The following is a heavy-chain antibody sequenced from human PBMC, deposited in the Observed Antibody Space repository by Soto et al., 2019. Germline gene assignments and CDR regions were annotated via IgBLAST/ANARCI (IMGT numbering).Heavy chain of an antibody. V-gene: IGHV4-30-2*02. J-gene: IGHJ6*02. CDR3: ARYKSNYYYGMDV. CDR2: IYHSGST. Sequence: PSETLSLTCAVSGGSISSGGYSWSWIRQPPGRGLEWIGYIYHSGSTYYNPSLKSRVTISVDTSKNQFSLKLSSVTAADTAVYYCARYKSNYYYGMDVWGQGTTVTVSS. D-gene: IGHD5-12*01. CDR1: GGSISSGGYS.